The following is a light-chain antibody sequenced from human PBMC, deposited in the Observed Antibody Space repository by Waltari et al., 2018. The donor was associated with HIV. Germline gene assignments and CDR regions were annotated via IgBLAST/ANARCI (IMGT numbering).Light chain of an antibody. CDR1: SGSVASNY. V-gene: IGLV6-57*01. J-gene: IGLJ2*01. CDR3: QSYDSRNHVV. CDR2: EEN. Sequence: NFLLTQPHSVSESPGKTVTISCPRSSGSVASNYVQWYQQRPGSSPTTVIYEENQRPSGVPDRFSGSIDSSSNSASLTISGLKTEDEADYNCQSYDSRNHVVFGGGTKLTVL.